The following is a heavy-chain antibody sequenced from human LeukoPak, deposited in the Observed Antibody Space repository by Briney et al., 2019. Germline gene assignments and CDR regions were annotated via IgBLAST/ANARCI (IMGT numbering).Heavy chain of an antibody. D-gene: IGHD2-2*01. J-gene: IGHJ6*03. CDR2: ISGSNGST. CDR1: GFTFSTYA. CDR3: ARYIVVVPARLGQDYYYMDV. Sequence: GGSLRLSCAASGFTFSTYAMSWVRQAPGKGLEWVSTISGSNGSTYYADSVKGRFTISRDNSKNTLYLQMNSLRADDTAVYYCARYIVVVPARLGQDYYYMDVWGKGTTVTVSS. V-gene: IGHV3-23*01.